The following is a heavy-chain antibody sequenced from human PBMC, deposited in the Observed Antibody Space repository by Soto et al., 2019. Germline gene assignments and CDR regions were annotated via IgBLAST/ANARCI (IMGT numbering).Heavy chain of an antibody. CDR1: RFTFRNYG. CDR3: AKRYGSGSFRDFNSYYGMDF. Sequence: GGSLRLSCAASRFTFRNYGMSWVRQGPGKGLEWVSGISPTGEQRFYVDSVKGRFFISRDNSQNTLFLEMSNLRADDTAVYYCAKRYGSGSFRDFNSYYGMDFWGQGTSVTVSS. D-gene: IGHD3-10*01. V-gene: IGHV3-23*01. J-gene: IGHJ6*02. CDR2: ISPTGEQR.